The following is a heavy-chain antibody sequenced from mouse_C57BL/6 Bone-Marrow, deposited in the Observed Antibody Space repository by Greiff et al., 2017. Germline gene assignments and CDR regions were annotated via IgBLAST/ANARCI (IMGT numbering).Heavy chain of an antibody. CDR1: GYTFTSYW. V-gene: IGHV1-52*01. CDR2: IDPSDSET. CDR3: ARTTAQAQFAY. J-gene: IGHJ3*01. D-gene: IGHD3-2*02. Sequence: QVQLQQSGAELVRPGSSVKLSCKASGYTFTSYWMHWVKQRPIQGLEWIGNIDPSDSETHYNQKFKDKATLTVDKSSSTAYMQLSSLTSEDSAVYYCARTTAQAQFAYWGQGTLVTVSA.